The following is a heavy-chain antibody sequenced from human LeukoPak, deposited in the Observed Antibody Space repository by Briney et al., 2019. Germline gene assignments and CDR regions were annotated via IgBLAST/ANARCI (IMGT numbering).Heavy chain of an antibody. J-gene: IGHJ4*02. CDR2: ISGSGTTI. V-gene: IGHV3-48*03. CDR3: ARAFFQ. Sequence: PGGSLRLFCAASGFTLSSSAMNWVRQTPGKGLQWVSYISGSGTTIYYAESVKGRFTISRDNAKNSLYLQMNSLRAEDTAVYYCARAFFQWGQGTLVTVSS. CDR1: GFTLSSSA. D-gene: IGHD3-16*01.